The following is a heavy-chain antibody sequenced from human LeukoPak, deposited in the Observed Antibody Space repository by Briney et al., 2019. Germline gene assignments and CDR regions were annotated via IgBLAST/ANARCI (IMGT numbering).Heavy chain of an antibody. J-gene: IGHJ4*02. CDR1: GGSISSGDYY. V-gene: IGHV4-30-4*08. Sequence: SETLSLTCTVSGGSISSGDYYWSWIRQPPGKGLEWIGYIYYSGSTYYNPSLKSRVTISVDTSKNQFSLKLGSVTAADTAVYYCARIHYDFWSGYYFFDYWGQGTLVTVSS. CDR2: IYYSGST. D-gene: IGHD3-3*01. CDR3: ARIHYDFWSGYYFFDY.